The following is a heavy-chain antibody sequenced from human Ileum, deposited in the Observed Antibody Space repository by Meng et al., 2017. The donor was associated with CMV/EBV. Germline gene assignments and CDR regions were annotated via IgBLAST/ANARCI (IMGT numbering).Heavy chain of an antibody. D-gene: IGHD1-26*01. CDR3: LTDPNWGAF. Sequence: GESGGGLVKPGGALRLSCAASEFIFKTYEMYWVRQAPGKGLEWVSSIGRSGTDVAYADPVEGRFTISRDKNSLYLEMKSLRADDTAVYYCLTDPNWGAFWGQGTLVTVSS. V-gene: IGHV3-21*01. J-gene: IGHJ4*02. CDR2: IGRSGTDV. CDR1: EFIFKTYE.